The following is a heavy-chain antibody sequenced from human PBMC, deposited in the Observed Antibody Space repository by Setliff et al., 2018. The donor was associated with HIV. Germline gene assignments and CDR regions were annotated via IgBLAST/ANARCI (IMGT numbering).Heavy chain of an antibody. Sequence: KPSETLSLTCTVSGGSIGGYYWGWIRQPPGTGLEWLGCIYSGGSTNYNPSLESRVTISLDTSKNQFSLRLTSVTAADTAVYYCARVRSYGSAYDAFDVWGQGQWSPSPQ. CDR2: IYSGGST. J-gene: IGHJ3*01. CDR3: ARVRSYGSAYDAFDV. CDR1: GGSIGGYY. D-gene: IGHD3-10*01. V-gene: IGHV4-4*08.